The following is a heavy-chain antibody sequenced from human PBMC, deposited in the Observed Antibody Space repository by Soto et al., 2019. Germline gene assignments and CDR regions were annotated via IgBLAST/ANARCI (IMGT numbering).Heavy chain of an antibody. D-gene: IGHD3-3*01. CDR1: GYTLTSYG. CDR3: ARAKSSGYYTVRDS. J-gene: IGHJ4*02. V-gene: IGHV1-18*04. Sequence: ASVKVSCKASGYTLTSYGIRWVRQAPGQGLEWMGWISAYNGNTNYAQKLQGRVTMTTDTSTSTAYMELRSLRSDDTAVYYCARAKSSGYYTVRDSGGQGTRVTVPS. CDR2: ISAYNGNT.